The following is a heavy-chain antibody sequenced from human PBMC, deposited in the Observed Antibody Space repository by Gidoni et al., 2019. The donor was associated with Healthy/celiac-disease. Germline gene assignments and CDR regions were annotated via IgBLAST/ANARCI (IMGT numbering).Heavy chain of an antibody. CDR1: GFTFDDYA. D-gene: IGHD3-22*01. J-gene: IGHJ4*02. Sequence: EVQLVESGGGLVQPGRSLRLSCAASGFTFDDYAMHWVRQAPGKGLEWVSGISWNSGSIGYADSVKGRFTISRDNAKNSLDLQMNSLRAEDTALYYCAKDSYYDSSGYPDYWGQGTLVTVSS. CDR3: AKDSYYDSSGYPDY. V-gene: IGHV3-9*01. CDR2: ISWNSGSI.